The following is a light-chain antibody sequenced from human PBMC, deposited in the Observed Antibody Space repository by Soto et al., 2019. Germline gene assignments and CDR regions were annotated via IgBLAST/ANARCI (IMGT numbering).Light chain of an antibody. Sequence: EIVLTQSPDTLALSPGERATLSCRASQSVTSNYLAWYQQKPGQAPRLLIFGISSRATGLPDRFSGSGSGTYFTLTIARLEPEDVAVYSCQQYGSSYAFGQGTKLEIK. CDR1: QSVTSNY. J-gene: IGKJ2*01. CDR3: QQYGSSYA. CDR2: GIS. V-gene: IGKV3-20*01.